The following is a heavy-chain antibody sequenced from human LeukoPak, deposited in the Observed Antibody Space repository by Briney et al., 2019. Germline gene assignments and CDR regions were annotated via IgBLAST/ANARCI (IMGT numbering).Heavy chain of an antibody. CDR3: ARDRPYTYDILTGYYEYYYGMDV. CDR2: INPNSGGT. Sequence: ASVKVSCKASGYTFTGYYMHWVRQAPGQGLEWMGWINPNSGGTNYAQKFQGWVTMTRDTTISTAYMELSRLRSDDTAVYYCARDRPYTYDILTGYYEYYYGMDVWGQGTTVTVSS. V-gene: IGHV1-2*04. J-gene: IGHJ6*02. CDR1: GYTFTGYY. D-gene: IGHD3-9*01.